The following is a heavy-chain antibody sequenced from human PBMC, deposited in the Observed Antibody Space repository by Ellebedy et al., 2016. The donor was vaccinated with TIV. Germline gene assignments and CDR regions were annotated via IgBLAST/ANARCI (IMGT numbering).Heavy chain of an antibody. V-gene: IGHV3-49*03. Sequence: PGGSLRLSCTGSRFTFGDYGMSWFRQAPGKGLEWVSFIRTKGYSGTAEYAASVRGRFTISRDDSKSIVYLQMNSLKVEDAAVYYCTRAHYYYESSGPKPDIDSWGQGTLVTVSS. CDR1: RFTFGDYG. J-gene: IGHJ4*02. CDR2: IRTKGYSGTA. D-gene: IGHD3-22*01. CDR3: TRAHYYYESSGPKPDIDS.